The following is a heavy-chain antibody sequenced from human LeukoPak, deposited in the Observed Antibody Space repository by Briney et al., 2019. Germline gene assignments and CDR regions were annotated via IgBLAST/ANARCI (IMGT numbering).Heavy chain of an antibody. CDR1: GGSITTGSYY. J-gene: IGHJ4*02. D-gene: IGHD3-3*01. CDR3: AGSPYYDFWSGTHY. V-gene: IGHV4-61*02. CDR2: IYTSGST. Sequence: SETLSPTCIASGGSITTGSYYWSWIRQPAGKGLEWIGRIYTSGSTNYNPSLKSRVTISVDTSKNQFSLKLSSVTAADTAVYYCAGSPYYDFWSGTHYWGQGTLVTVSS.